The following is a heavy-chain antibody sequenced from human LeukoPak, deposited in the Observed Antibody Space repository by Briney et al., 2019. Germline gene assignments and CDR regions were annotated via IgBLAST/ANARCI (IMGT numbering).Heavy chain of an antibody. J-gene: IGHJ6*02. Sequence: GGSLRLSCAASGFTFSSYGMHWVRQAPGKGLEWVAVISYDGSNKYYADSVKGRFTISRDNSKNTLYLQMNSLRAEDTAVYYCAKDRRFESYSTYYYGMDVWGQGTTVTVPS. CDR1: GFTFSSYG. V-gene: IGHV3-30*18. D-gene: IGHD1-26*01. CDR3: AKDRRFESYSTYYYGMDV. CDR2: ISYDGSNK.